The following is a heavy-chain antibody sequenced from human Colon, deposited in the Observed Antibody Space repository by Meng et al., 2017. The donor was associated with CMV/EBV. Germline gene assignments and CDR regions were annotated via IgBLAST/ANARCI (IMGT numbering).Heavy chain of an antibody. CDR3: ARGPDIGAF. CDR2: IKEDGSTK. J-gene: IGHJ4*02. CDR1: GFTFTRHW. V-gene: IGHV3-7*01. Sequence: GGSLRLSCVASGFTFTRHWMIWVRQPQGKGLEWVANIKEDGSTKLYVDSVKGRFTISRDNSKNSLFLQMNSLRVEDTAVYYCARGPDIGAFWGQGTLVTVSS. D-gene: IGHD5-12*01.